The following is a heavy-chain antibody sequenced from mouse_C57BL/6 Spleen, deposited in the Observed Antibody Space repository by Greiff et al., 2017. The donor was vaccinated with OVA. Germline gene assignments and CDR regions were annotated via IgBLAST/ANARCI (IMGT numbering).Heavy chain of an antibody. CDR3: ARRAYYYAMDY. V-gene: IGHV5-16*02. J-gene: IGHJ4*01. CDR2: INYDGSST. Sequence: EVQRVESEGGLVQPGSSMKLSCTASGFTFSDYYMAWVRQVPEKGLEWVANINYDGSSTYYLDSLKSRFIISRDNAKNILYLQMSSLKSEDTATYYCARRAYYYAMDYWGQGTSVTVSS. CDR1: GFTFSDYY.